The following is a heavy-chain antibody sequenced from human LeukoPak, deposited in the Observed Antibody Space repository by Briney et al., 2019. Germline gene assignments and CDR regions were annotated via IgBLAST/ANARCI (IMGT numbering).Heavy chain of an antibody. CDR1: GGSISSYY. D-gene: IGHD6-6*01. V-gene: IGHV4-59*01. Sequence: SETLSLTCTVSGGSISSYYWSWIRQPPGKGLEWIGYIYYSGSTYYNPSLKSRVTISVDTSKNQFSLKLSSVTAADTAVYYCARWYSSSSGGYGMDVWGQGTTVTVSS. J-gene: IGHJ6*02. CDR2: IYYSGST. CDR3: ARWYSSSSGGYGMDV.